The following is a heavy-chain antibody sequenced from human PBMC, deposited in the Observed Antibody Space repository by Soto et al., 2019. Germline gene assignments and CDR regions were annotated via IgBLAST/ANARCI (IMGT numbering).Heavy chain of an antibody. J-gene: IGHJ4*02. V-gene: IGHV2-5*02. CDR1: GFSLSTSGVG. D-gene: IGHD3-16*01. CDR3: AHSALHMITFGGVGVTGYDY. CDR2: IYWDDDK. Sequence: QITLKESGPTLVKPTQTLTLTCTFSGFSLSTSGVGVGWIRQPPGKALEWLALIYWDDDKRYSPSLKSRLTISQDTPKNQVVLTMTNMDPVDTATYYCAHSALHMITFGGVGVTGYDYWGQGTLVTVSS.